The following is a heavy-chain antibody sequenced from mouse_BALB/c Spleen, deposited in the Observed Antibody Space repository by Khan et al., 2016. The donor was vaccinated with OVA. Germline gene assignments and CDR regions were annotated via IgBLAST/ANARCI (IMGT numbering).Heavy chain of an antibody. CDR3: ARSIMAN. CDR2: ISYSGST. J-gene: IGHJ2*01. CDR1: GYSITSDYA. Sequence: QLEESGPGLVKPSQSLSLTCTVTGYSITSDYAWNWIRQFPGNKLEWMGYISYSGSTSYNPSLKSRISITRDTSKNQFFLQFNSVTTEDTATYYCARSIMANWGQGTTLTVSS. V-gene: IGHV3-2*02.